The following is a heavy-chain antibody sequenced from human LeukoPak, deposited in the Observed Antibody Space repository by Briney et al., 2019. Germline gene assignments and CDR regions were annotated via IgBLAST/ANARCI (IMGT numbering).Heavy chain of an antibody. Sequence: GGSLRLSCAASGFTFSSYWMHWVRQAPGKGLVWVSRINSDGSSTSYADSVKGRFTISRDNAKNSLYLQMNSLRAEDTAVYYCVRDGHGNFWRARRTYYMDVWGKGTTVTVSS. J-gene: IGHJ6*03. D-gene: IGHD3-3*01. CDR1: GFTFSSYW. CDR2: INSDGSST. V-gene: IGHV3-74*01. CDR3: VRDGHGNFWRARRTYYMDV.